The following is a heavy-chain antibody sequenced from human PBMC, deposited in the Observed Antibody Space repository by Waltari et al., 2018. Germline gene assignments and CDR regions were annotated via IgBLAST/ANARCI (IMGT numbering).Heavy chain of an antibody. CDR1: GGSISIYY. Sequence: QVQLQESGPGLVKPSETLSLTCTVSGGSISIYYWIWIRQPPGKGLEWIGYIYYSGSTNYIPSLKSRVTISVATSKSQFSLNLSSVTAADTAVYYCARSPGSRHYFDYWGQGTLVTVSS. CDR3: ARSPGSRHYFDY. CDR2: IYYSGST. D-gene: IGHD3-10*01. V-gene: IGHV4-59*01. J-gene: IGHJ4*02.